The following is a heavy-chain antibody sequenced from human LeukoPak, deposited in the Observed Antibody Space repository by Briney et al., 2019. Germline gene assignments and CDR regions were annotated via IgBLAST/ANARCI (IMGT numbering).Heavy chain of an antibody. V-gene: IGHV1-18*01. J-gene: IGHJ4*02. CDR3: VRQVEITIALTDY. D-gene: IGHD2-21*01. Sequence: ASVTVSCKASGYTFSSYGITWVRQAPGQGLEWMGWISGYNANTNYAQKLQGRVTMTTDTSTTASSMELRSLRSDDTAVYYCVRQVEITIALTDYWGQGTLVTVSS. CDR2: ISGYNANT. CDR1: GYTFSSYG.